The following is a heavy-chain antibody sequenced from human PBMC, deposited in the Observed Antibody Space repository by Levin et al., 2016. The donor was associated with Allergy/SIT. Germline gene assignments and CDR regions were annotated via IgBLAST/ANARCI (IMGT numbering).Heavy chain of an antibody. CDR1: GHTFTSNY. V-gene: IGHV1-46*03. Sequence: ASVKVSCKASGHTFTSNYIHWVRQAPGQGLEWMGIINPSGVSTSYAQKFQGRVTMTRDTSTSTVYMELSSLRSEDTAVYYCAWGTYDDILTALDVWGRGTTVTVSS. CDR3: AWGTYDDILTALDV. CDR2: INPSGVST. J-gene: IGHJ6*02. D-gene: IGHD3-9*01.